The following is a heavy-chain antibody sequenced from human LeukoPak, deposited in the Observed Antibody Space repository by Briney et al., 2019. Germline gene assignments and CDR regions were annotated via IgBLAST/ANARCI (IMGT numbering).Heavy chain of an antibody. CDR3: AREGRDYYDSSGYYPFDY. Sequence: GGSLRLSCAASGFTFSNYGMSWVRQAPGKGLEWVSGINWNGGSTGYADSVKGRFTISRDNAKNSLYLQMNSLRAEDTALYYCAREGRDYYDSSGYYPFDYWGQGTLVTVSS. D-gene: IGHD3-22*01. CDR2: INWNGGST. J-gene: IGHJ4*02. V-gene: IGHV3-20*04. CDR1: GFTFSNYG.